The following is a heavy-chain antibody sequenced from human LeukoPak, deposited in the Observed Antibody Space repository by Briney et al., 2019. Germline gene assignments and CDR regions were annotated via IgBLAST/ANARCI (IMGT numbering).Heavy chain of an antibody. CDR3: ARDKRVAVAGTYIYYYYMDV. V-gene: IGHV4-38-2*02. D-gene: IGHD6-19*01. Sequence: SETLSLTCTVSGYSISSGFYWGWIRQPLGKGLEWIGSIYHSGSTHYNSSLKSRVTMSVDTSKNQFSLKLSSVTAADTAVYYCARDKRVAVAGTYIYYYYMDVWGNGTTVTISS. J-gene: IGHJ6*03. CDR2: IYHSGST. CDR1: GYSISSGFY.